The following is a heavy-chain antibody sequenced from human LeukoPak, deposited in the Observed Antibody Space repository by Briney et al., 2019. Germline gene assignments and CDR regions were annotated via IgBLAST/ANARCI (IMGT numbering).Heavy chain of an antibody. CDR2: IYYSGST. J-gene: IGHJ5*02. CDR1: GGSISSYY. D-gene: IGHD3-22*01. CDR3: ARGESSGSNWFDP. Sequence: SETLSLTCTVSGGSISSYYWNWIRQPPGRGLDWIGYIYYSGSTNYNPSLKSRVTISVGTSKNQFSLKLSSVTAADTAVYYCARGESSGSNWFDPWGQGTLVTVST. V-gene: IGHV4-59*01.